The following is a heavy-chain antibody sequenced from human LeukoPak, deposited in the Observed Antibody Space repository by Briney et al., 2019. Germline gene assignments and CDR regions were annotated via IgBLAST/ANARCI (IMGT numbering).Heavy chain of an antibody. Sequence: PGGSLRPSCSASGFTFSSYAIHWVRQAPGKGLEYFSAIRSNGGSTYYADSVKGRFTISRDNSKNTLYLQMSSLRAEDTAVYYCVKGGGYCSSSSCPPPYYFDYWGQGTLVTVSS. CDR1: GFTFSSYA. J-gene: IGHJ4*02. D-gene: IGHD2-2*01. V-gene: IGHV3-64D*06. CDR2: IRSNGGST. CDR3: VKGGGYCSSSSCPPPYYFDY.